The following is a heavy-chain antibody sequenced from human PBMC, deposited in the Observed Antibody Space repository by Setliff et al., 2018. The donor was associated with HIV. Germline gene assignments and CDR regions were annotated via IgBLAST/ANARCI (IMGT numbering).Heavy chain of an antibody. CDR1: GFTFSNNN. CDR3: ARGSSGWGMDFYYYYMDV. D-gene: IGHD6-19*01. V-gene: IGHV3-30*02. J-gene: IGHJ6*03. CDR2: IRYDGDNQ. Sequence: PGGSLRLSCAASGFTFSNNNMHWVRQTPGKGLKWVAFIRYDGDNQYYADSVRGRFTISRDNSKSTLYLRMNSLRAEDTAVYYCARGSSGWGMDFYYYYMDVWGKGTTVTVSS.